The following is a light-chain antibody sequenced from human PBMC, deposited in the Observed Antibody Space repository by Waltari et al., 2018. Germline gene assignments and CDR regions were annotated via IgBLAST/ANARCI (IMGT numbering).Light chain of an antibody. J-gene: IGKJ2*03. V-gene: IGKV4-1*01. Sequence: IVMTQSPDSLAVSLGERATINCKSSQSVLYNSNNKNYLAWYQQKPGQPPKLLIYWASTRESGVPDRFSGSGSGTDFTLTISSLQAEDVAVYYCQQYYSTPFYSFGQGTKLEIK. CDR2: WAS. CDR1: QSVLYNSNNKNY. CDR3: QQYYSTPFYS.